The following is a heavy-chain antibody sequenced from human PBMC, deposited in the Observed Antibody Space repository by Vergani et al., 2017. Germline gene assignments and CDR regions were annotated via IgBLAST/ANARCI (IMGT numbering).Heavy chain of an antibody. CDR3: ARDPELWWEPLGPMVDY. CDR2: IRYDGSNK. J-gene: IGHJ4*02. V-gene: IGHV3-30*02. D-gene: IGHD2-21*01. CDR1: GFTFSSYG. Sequence: QVQLVESGGGVVQPGGSLRLSCAASGFTFSSYGMHWVRQAPGKGLEWVAFIRYDGSNKYYADSVKGRFTISRDNSKNTLYLQMNSLRAEDTAVYYCARDPELWWEPLGPMVDYWGQGTLVTVSS.